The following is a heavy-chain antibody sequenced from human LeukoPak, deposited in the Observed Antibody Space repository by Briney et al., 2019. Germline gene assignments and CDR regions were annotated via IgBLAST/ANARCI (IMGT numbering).Heavy chain of an antibody. J-gene: IGHJ5*02. Sequence: PSETLSLTCAVYGGSFSGYYWSWIRQPPGKGLEWIGEINHSGSTDYNPSLKSRVTISVDTSKNQFSLKLSSVTAADTAVYYCARAPPRIAAAGKRWFDPWGQGTLVTVSS. V-gene: IGHV4-34*01. CDR1: GGSFSGYY. CDR3: ARAPPRIAAAGKRWFDP. CDR2: INHSGST. D-gene: IGHD6-13*01.